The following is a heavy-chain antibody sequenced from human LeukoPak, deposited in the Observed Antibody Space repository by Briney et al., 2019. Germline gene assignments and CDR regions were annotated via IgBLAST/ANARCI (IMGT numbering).Heavy chain of an antibody. CDR3: ARLGYGDLFDY. J-gene: IGHJ4*02. V-gene: IGHV4-38-2*01. CDR1: GYSISSGYY. D-gene: IGHD4-17*01. Sequence: KPSETLSLTCAVSGYSISSGYYWGWIRQPPGKGLEWIGSIYHGGSTYYNPSLKSRVTISVDTSKNQFSLKLSSVTAADTAVYYCARLGYGDLFDYWGQGTLVTVSS. CDR2: IYHGGST.